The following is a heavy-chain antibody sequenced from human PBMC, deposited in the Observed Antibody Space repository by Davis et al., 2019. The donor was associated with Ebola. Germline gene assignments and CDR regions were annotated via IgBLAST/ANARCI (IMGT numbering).Heavy chain of an antibody. CDR1: GFNFNAYY. J-gene: IGHJ4*02. V-gene: IGHV1-2*02. Sequence: ASVKVSCKASGFNFNAYYIHWVRQAPGQGLEWLGWIKPNSGGTNYAQKFQGRVTMTRDTSISTAYMELSGLRSDDTAVYFCARDLEKAAGTFDYWGQGTQVTVSS. CDR3: ARDLEKAAGTFDY. D-gene: IGHD6-13*01. CDR2: IKPNSGGT.